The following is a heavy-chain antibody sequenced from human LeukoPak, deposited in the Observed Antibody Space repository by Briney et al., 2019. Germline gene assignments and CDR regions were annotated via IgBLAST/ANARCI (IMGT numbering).Heavy chain of an antibody. Sequence: GGSLRLSCAASGFTFSDYYMSWIRQAPGKGLEWVSYISSSGSTIYYADSVKGRFTISRDNAKNSLYLQMNSLRAEDTAVYYCAGVRSVLRYFDWLPDYFDYWGQGTLVTVSS. J-gene: IGHJ4*02. V-gene: IGHV3-11*04. CDR1: GFTFSDYY. D-gene: IGHD3-9*01. CDR3: AGVRSVLRYFDWLPDYFDY. CDR2: ISSSGSTI.